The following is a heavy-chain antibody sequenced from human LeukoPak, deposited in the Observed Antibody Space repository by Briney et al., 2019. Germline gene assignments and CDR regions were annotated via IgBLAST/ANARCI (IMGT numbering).Heavy chain of an antibody. CDR2: IIPIFGTA. D-gene: IGHD6-19*01. V-gene: IGHV1-69*13. CDR1: GGTFSSYA. J-gene: IGHJ3*02. CDR3: ASMHRQWLLGQFSSDAFDI. Sequence: SVKVSCKASGGTFSSYAIGWVRQAPGQGLEWMGGIIPIFGTANYAQKFQGRVTITADESTSTAYMELSSLRSEDTAVYYCASMHRQWLLGQFSSDAFDIWGQGTKVTVSS.